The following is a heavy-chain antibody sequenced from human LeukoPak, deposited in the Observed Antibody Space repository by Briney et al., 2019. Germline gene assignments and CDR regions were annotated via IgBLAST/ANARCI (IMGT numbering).Heavy chain of an antibody. J-gene: IGHJ4*02. V-gene: IGHV3-9*01. Sequence: PGGSLRLSCAASGFTFDDYAMHWVRQAPGKGLEWVSGISWNSGSIGYADSVKGRFTISRDNAKNSLYLQMNSLRAEDTALYYCAKDKVWQQKYCFDYWGQGTLVTVSS. CDR1: GFTFDDYA. D-gene: IGHD6-13*01. CDR3: AKDKVWQQKYCFDY. CDR2: ISWNSGSI.